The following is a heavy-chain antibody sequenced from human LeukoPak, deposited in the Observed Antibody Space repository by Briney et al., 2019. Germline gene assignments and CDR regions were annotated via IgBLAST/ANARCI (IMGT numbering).Heavy chain of an antibody. J-gene: IGHJ4*01. CDR3: VTDWGVLVD. CDR1: GYTLTELS. Sequence: ASVKVSCKVSGYTLTELSMHWVRQAPGKGLEWMGGFDPEDGETIYAQKFQGRVTMTEDTSTDTAYMELSTLRYEDTPVYYCVTDWGVLVDWGHGTPVTVSS. D-gene: IGHD2-15*01. CDR2: FDPEDGET. V-gene: IGHV1-24*01.